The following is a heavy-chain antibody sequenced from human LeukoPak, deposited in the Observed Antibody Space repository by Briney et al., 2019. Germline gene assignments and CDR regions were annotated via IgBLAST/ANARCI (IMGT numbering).Heavy chain of an antibody. CDR3: ARDLSVGVISTIDY. V-gene: IGHV4-4*07. D-gene: IGHD3-22*01. J-gene: IGHJ4*02. CDR2: IYTSGST. CDR1: GGSISSYY. Sequence: SETLSLTCAVSGGSISSYYWSWIRQPAGKGLEWIGRIYTSGSTNYNPSLKSRVTMSVDTSKNQFSLKLSSVTAADTAVYYCARDLSVGVISTIDYWGQGTLVTVSS.